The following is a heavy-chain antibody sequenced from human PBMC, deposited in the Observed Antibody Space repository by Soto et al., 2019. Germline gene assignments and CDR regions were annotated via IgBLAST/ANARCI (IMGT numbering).Heavy chain of an antibody. Sequence: QVQLQESGPGLVKPSETLSLTCTVSGDSVSSYYWSWIRQPPGKGLEWIGYIYRSGSTNDNPSLKSRVTISSDTSKNQLSLRLSSVTAADTALYYWVSHVPSSSWGVDVWGQGTTVTVSS. D-gene: IGHD3-22*01. CDR2: IYRSGST. CDR1: GDSVSSYY. CDR3: VSHVPSSSWGVDV. V-gene: IGHV4-4*08. J-gene: IGHJ6*02.